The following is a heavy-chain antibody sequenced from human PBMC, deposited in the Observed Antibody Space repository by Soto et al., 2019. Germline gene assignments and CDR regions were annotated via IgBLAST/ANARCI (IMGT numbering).Heavy chain of an antibody. V-gene: IGHV4-4*07. CDR3: SRGHRFFQWLDP. Sequence: SETLSLTGTVSGGAISTYYWTCIRQPAGKGLEWIGRTYSSGSTKYNPSLQSRVTLSLDTTNNQFSLSLTSVTAADTAYYYGSRGHRFFQWLDPWGQGTLVEVSS. D-gene: IGHD3-3*01. CDR2: TYSSGST. CDR1: GGAISTYY. J-gene: IGHJ5*01.